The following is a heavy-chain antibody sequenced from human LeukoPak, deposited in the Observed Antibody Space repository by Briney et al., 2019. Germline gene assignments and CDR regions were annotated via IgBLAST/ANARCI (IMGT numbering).Heavy chain of an antibody. Sequence: SVKVSCXASGGTFSSYAISWVRQARGQGLEWMEGIIPIFGTANYAQKFQGRVTITTDESTSTAYMELSSLRSEDTAVYYCARGRDCSGGSCYHALLDYWGQGTLVTVSS. V-gene: IGHV1-69*05. CDR2: IIPIFGTA. CDR1: GGTFSSYA. J-gene: IGHJ4*02. CDR3: ARGRDCSGGSCYHALLDY. D-gene: IGHD2-15*01.